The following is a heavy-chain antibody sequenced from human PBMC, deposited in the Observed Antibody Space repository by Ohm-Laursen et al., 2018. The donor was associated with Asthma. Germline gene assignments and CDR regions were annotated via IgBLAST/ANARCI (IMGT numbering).Heavy chain of an antibody. J-gene: IGHJ4*02. V-gene: IGHV1-18*01. CDR3: ARSHDYGDLRFFDY. D-gene: IGHD4-17*01. CDR2: IKSFNGYT. CDR1: GYTFIDYY. Sequence: GSSVKVSCKASGYTFIDYYMHWVRQAPGQGLEWMGRIKSFNGYTYYAQKFQGRVTMTTDTSTSTAYMELRSLRSDDTAVYYCARSHDYGDLRFFDYWGQGTLVTVSS.